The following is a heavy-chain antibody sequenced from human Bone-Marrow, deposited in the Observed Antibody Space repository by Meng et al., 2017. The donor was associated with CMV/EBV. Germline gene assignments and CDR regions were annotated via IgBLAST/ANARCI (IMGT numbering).Heavy chain of an antibody. CDR1: GFTFSSYW. Sequence: GGSLRLSCAASGFTFSSYWMSWVRQAPGKGLEWVANIKQDGSEKYYVDSVKGRFTISRDNAKSSLYLQMNSLRAEDTAVYYCARVRTMVRGVIPSYYGMDVWGQGTTVTVSS. CDR3: ARVRTMVRGVIPSYYGMDV. CDR2: IKQDGSEK. D-gene: IGHD3-10*01. V-gene: IGHV3-7*01. J-gene: IGHJ6*02.